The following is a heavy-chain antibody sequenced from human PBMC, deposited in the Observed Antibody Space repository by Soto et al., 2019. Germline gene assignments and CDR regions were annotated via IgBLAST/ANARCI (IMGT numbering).Heavy chain of an antibody. J-gene: IGHJ6*03. CDR2: IYYSGST. Sequence: SETLSLTCTVSGGSISSGGYYWSWIRQHPGKGLEWIGYIYYSGSTYYNPSLKSRVTISVDTSKNQFSLKLSSVTAADTAVYYCARVPCSSTSCYGGYYYYYYMDVWGKGTTVTV. CDR1: GGSISSGGYY. D-gene: IGHD2-2*01. CDR3: ARVPCSSTSCYGGYYYYYYMDV. V-gene: IGHV4-31*03.